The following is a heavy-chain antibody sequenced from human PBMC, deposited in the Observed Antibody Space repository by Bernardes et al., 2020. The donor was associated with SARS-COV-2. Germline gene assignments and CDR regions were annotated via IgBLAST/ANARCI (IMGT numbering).Heavy chain of an antibody. D-gene: IGHD1-1*01. CDR2: IWYHGTNK. J-gene: IGHJ6*02. Sequence: GGCLRLSCAASGFTFNYYGMHWVRQAPGKGLEWVAVIWYHGTNKYYADSVEGRFTISRDNSRNTVYLQLNSLRGDDTAVYYCARSRLRNNWNDYSFNGMDVWGQGTTVTV. CDR1: GFTFNYYG. CDR3: ARSRLRNNWNDYSFNGMDV. V-gene: IGHV3-33*01.